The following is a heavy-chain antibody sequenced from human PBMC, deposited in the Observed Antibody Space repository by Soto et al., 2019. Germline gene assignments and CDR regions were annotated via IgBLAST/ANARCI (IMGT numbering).Heavy chain of an antibody. CDR2: IYPADSET. V-gene: IGHV5-51*01. Sequence: GESLKISCKGSGYSFTSYWIGWVRQMPGKGLEWMGVIYPADSETRYSPSFQGQVTLSADKSINTAYLQWRSLKASDTAMYYCVRPGRGGYSYDADYWGQGTLVTVSS. CDR3: VRPGRGGYSYDADY. CDR1: GYSFTSYW. J-gene: IGHJ4*02. D-gene: IGHD5-12*01.